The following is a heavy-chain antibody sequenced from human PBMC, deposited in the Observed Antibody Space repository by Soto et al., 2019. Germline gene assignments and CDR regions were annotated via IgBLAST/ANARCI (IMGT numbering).Heavy chain of an antibody. J-gene: IGHJ4*02. Sequence: EVQLLESGGGLVQPGGSLRLSCAASGFTFSSYDMSWVRQAPGKGLEWVSTISGSGGSPYYADSVKGRFTISRDNSKNTLYLQMNSLRAEDPAVYYCAKGGSSWSRFDYWGQGTLVTVSS. D-gene: IGHD6-13*01. CDR1: GFTFSSYD. V-gene: IGHV3-23*01. CDR2: ISGSGGSP. CDR3: AKGGSSWSRFDY.